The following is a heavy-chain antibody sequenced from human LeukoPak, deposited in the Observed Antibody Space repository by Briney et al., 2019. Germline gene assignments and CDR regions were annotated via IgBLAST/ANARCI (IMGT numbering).Heavy chain of an antibody. Sequence: SETLSLTCAVSGGFISSYYWSWIRQPPGKGLEWIGYIYYSGSTNYNPSLKSRVTISVDTSKNQFSLKLSSVTAADTAVYYCARNSRGYPYYFDYWGQGTLVTVSS. CDR3: ARNSRGYPYYFDY. CDR1: GGFISSYY. J-gene: IGHJ4*02. CDR2: IYYSGST. D-gene: IGHD5-18*01. V-gene: IGHV4-59*01.